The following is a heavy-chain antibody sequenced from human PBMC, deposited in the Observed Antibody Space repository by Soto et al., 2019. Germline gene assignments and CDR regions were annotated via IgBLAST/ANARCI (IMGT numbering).Heavy chain of an antibody. CDR2: IYYSGST. CDR3: ARVWSPALTTVTALYRYYYMDV. D-gene: IGHD4-17*01. Sequence: SETLSLTCTVSGGSISSGGYYWSLIRQHPGKGLEWIGYIYYSGSTYYNPSLKSRVTISVDTSKNQFSLKLSSVTAADTAVYYCARVWSPALTTVTALYRYYYMDVWGKGTTVTVSS. V-gene: IGHV4-31*03. CDR1: GGSISSGGYY. J-gene: IGHJ6*03.